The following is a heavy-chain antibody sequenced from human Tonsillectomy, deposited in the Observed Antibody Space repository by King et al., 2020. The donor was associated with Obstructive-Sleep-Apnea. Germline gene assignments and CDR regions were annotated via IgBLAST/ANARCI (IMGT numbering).Heavy chain of an antibody. Sequence: VQLQQWGAGLLKPSETLSLTCAVFGGSFSDYYWSWIRQPPGKGLEWIGEINHSGRTNYNPSLKSRVTISVDTSKNQFSLKLNSVTAADTAAYYCARGSGAAAVNWFDPWGQGTLVTVSS. J-gene: IGHJ5*02. V-gene: IGHV4-34*01. D-gene: IGHD6-13*01. CDR3: ARGSGAAAVNWFDP. CDR1: GGSFSDYY. CDR2: INHSGRT.